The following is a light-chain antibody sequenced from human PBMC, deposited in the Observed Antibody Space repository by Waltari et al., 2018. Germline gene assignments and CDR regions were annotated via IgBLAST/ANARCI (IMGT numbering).Light chain of an antibody. J-gene: IGLJ1*01. CDR1: SSDVGAYNY. CDR2: EVT. V-gene: IGLV2-8*01. Sequence: QSALTQPPSASGSPGQSVTISCTGTSSDVGAYNYFSLYQQYPDKAPKRMIYEVTKRPSGVPDRCSGSKSGNTASLTVSGLQAEDEADYYCISYAGNNKYVLGAGTKVTVL. CDR3: ISYAGNNKYV.